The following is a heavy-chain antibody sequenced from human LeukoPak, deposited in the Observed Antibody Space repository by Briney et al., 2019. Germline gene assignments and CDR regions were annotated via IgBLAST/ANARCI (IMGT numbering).Heavy chain of an antibody. J-gene: IGHJ4*01. CDR3: VRDPGMAAAGTSHFDF. D-gene: IGHD6-13*01. V-gene: IGHV3-30*04. CDR1: GFTLTVFP. CDR2: ISSDGSIK. Sequence: PGRSLRLSCAASGFTLTVFPMHWVRQAPGHGMEWVAMISSDGSIKYYADSVRGRFTISRDKSKDAVYLETSSLRSDDTAVYYCVRDPGMAAAGTSHFDFWGQGTLLIVSS.